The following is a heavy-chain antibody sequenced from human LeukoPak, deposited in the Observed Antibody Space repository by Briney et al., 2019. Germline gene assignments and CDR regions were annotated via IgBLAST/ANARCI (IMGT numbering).Heavy chain of an antibody. D-gene: IGHD5-18*01. CDR1: GGSISSYY. CDR2: ISDSGST. Sequence: PSETLSLTCTVSGGSISSYYWSWIRQPPGKGLEWTGYISDSGSTNYNPSLKGRVTIFADTSKNQFSLRLSSVTAADTAVYFCARPVKGYIDSYHYMNVWGKGTTVTVSS. CDR3: ARPVKGYIDSYHYMNV. V-gene: IGHV4-59*08. J-gene: IGHJ6*03.